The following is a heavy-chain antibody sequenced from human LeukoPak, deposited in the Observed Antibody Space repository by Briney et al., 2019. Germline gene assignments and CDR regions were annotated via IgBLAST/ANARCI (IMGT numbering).Heavy chain of an antibody. D-gene: IGHD3-22*01. J-gene: IGHJ4*02. CDR1: GYTFGSFS. V-gene: IGHV3-21*01. Sequence: GGSLRLSRAASGYTFGSFSINWVRQAPGKGLEWVSSISVRSNYIYYADSVRGRFSISRDDARNSLYLQMDSLRGDDTAVYYCARLRRNSDSSGYYYYYDYWGQGTLVTVSS. CDR3: ARLRRNSDSSGYYYYYDY. CDR2: ISVRSNYI.